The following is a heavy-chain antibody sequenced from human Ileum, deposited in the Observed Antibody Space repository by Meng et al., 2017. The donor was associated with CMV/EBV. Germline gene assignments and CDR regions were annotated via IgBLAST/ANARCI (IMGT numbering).Heavy chain of an antibody. D-gene: IGHD3-10*01. Sequence: GESLKISCAASGFTFSDYYMSWIRQAPGKGLEWVSYISSSGSTIYYADSVKGRFTISRDNAKNSLYLQMKSLRAEDTAVYYCARDIRYVGSDIWGQGAMVTVSS. J-gene: IGHJ3*02. CDR2: ISSSGSTI. CDR3: ARDIRYVGSDI. V-gene: IGHV3-11*01. CDR1: GFTFSDYY.